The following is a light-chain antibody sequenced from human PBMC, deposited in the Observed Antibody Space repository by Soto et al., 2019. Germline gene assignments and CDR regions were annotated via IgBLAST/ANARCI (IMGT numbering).Light chain of an antibody. Sequence: VLTQSPGTLSLSPGERATLSCRASQNIRGNELAWYQQKPGQAPRLLIYRGSSRATDIPDRFSGRGSGTDFTLTISRLEPEDFAVYYCQDYGTSAPWTFDQGTKVEIK. J-gene: IGKJ1*01. CDR1: QNIRGNE. V-gene: IGKV3-20*01. CDR3: QDYGTSAPWT. CDR2: RGS.